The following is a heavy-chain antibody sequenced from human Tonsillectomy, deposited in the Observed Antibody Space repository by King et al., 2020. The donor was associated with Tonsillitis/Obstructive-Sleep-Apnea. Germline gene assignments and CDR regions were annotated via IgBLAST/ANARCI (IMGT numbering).Heavy chain of an antibody. CDR1: GYTFTRYY. CDR2: INPSSGST. D-gene: IGHD2-15*01. V-gene: IGHV1-46*01. CDR3: ARDDKDDRYFDY. J-gene: IGHJ4*02. Sequence: QLVQSGAEVKQPGASVKISCKAYGYTFTRYYIHWVRQAPGQGLEWMGIINPSSGSTTHEQKFKGRLTMTSDTSTSTVHMELSSLRSEDTAVYYCARDDKDDRYFDYWGQGTQVTVSS.